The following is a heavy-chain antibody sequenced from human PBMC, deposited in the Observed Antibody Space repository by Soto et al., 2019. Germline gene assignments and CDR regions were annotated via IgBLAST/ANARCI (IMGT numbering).Heavy chain of an antibody. Sequence: GGSPRLSCAASGFTFSSYAMSWVRQAPGKGLEWVSSINLSGSATYYADSVKGRFTISRDNSKNTLYLQMNSLRAEDTAVYYCANKGGRYEDAFDVWGQGTMVTVSS. D-gene: IGHD5-12*01. CDR1: GFTFSSYA. V-gene: IGHV3-23*01. CDR3: ANKGGRYEDAFDV. J-gene: IGHJ3*01. CDR2: INLSGSAT.